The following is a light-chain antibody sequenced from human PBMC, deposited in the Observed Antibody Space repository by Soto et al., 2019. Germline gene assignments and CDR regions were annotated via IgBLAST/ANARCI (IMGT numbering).Light chain of an antibody. V-gene: IGKV3-11*01. J-gene: IGKJ5*01. CDR1: RSVSSY. CDR3: QQRHMWPIT. CDR2: DAS. Sequence: EIVLTQSLATMSLSPGERATLSCRASRSVSSYLAWYQQKPGQAPRLLIYDASNRATGIPARFSGSGSGTDFTLTISSLEPEDFAVYYCQQRHMWPITFGQGTRLEIK.